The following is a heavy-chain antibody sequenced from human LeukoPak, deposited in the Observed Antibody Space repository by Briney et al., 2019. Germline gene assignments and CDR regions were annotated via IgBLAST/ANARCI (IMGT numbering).Heavy chain of an antibody. V-gene: IGHV4-59*01. CDR3: ARDRGYYDSSGYYHAEYFQH. CDR2: IYYSGST. CDR1: GGSISSYY. D-gene: IGHD3-22*01. J-gene: IGHJ1*01. Sequence: SETLSLTCTVSGGSISSYYWSWIRQPPGKGLEWIGYIYYSGSTNYNPSLKSRVTISVDTSKNQFSLKLSSVTAADTAVYYCARDRGYYDSSGYYHAEYFQHWGQGTPATVSS.